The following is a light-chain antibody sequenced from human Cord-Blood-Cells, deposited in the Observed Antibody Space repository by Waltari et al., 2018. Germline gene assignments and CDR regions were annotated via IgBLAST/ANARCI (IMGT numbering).Light chain of an antibody. V-gene: IGLV2-14*01. Sequence: QSALTQPASVSGSPGPSITISCTGTSSEVAGYNYVSWYQQHPGKAPKLMIYEVSNRPSGVSNRFSGSKSGNTASLTISGLQAEDEADYYCSSYTSSSTYVFGTGTKVTVL. CDR3: SSYTSSSTYV. CDR1: SSEVAGYNY. J-gene: IGLJ1*01. CDR2: EVS.